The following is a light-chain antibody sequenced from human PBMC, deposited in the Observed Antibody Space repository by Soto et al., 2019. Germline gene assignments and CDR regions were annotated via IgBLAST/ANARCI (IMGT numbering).Light chain of an antibody. Sequence: QSVRSHARSACWTPGHGVTISCSGSRSNIGRNFAYWYRHVPGTAPRLLIQRNNERPSGVPDRFSGSKSGTSVSLAISGLRSDDEATYHCAAWDDTLDDKVFGGGTQLTVL. CDR2: RNN. CDR1: RSNIGRNF. CDR3: AAWDDTLDDKV. V-gene: IGLV1-47*01. J-gene: IGLJ3*02.